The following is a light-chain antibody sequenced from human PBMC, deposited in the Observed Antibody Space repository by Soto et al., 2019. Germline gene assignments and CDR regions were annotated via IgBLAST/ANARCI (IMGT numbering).Light chain of an antibody. V-gene: IGKV3D-15*01. Sequence: EIMLTQSPDTLALSPGQRATLSCRASQSVRSDYFAWYQQKPGQAPRVIIFGVSTRATGVPDRFSGSGSGTEFTLTISSLQSEDFALYFCQQYEKWPPSITFGQGTRLEVK. J-gene: IGKJ5*01. CDR1: QSVRSD. CDR3: QQYEKWPPSIT. CDR2: GVS.